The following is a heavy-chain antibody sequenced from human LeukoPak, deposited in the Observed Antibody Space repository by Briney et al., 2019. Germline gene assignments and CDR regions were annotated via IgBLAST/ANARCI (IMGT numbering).Heavy chain of an antibody. CDR3: AANQNYYDSSGPSSY. Sequence: PGGSLRLSCAASGLTFSSYGMHWVRQAPGKGLEWVAFIRYDGSNKYYADSVKGRFTISRDNSKNTLYLQMNSLRAEDTAVYYCAANQNYYDSSGPSSYWGQGTLVTVSS. CDR2: IRYDGSNK. D-gene: IGHD3-22*01. V-gene: IGHV3-30*02. J-gene: IGHJ4*02. CDR1: GLTFSSYG.